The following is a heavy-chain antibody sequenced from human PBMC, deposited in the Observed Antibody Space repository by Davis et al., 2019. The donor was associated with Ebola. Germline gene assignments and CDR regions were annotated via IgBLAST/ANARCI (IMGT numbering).Heavy chain of an antibody. J-gene: IGHJ4*02. CDR3: LFREGYGDLDY. CDR2: FNPSGGGT. V-gene: IGHV1-46*01. CDR1: GYTFTHYY. D-gene: IGHD4-17*01. Sequence: ASVKVSCKASGYTFTHYYMHWVRQAPGQGLEWMGIFNPSGGGTTSAPKFQGRVTLTRDTSTNTVYMELISLRSDDTAIYYCLFREGYGDLDYWGQGTLVTVSS.